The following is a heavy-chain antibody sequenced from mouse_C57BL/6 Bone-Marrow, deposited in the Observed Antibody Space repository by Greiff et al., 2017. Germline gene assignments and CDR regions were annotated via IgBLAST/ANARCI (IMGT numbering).Heavy chain of an antibody. J-gene: IGHJ4*01. V-gene: IGHV5-15*01. Sequence: EVQLQESGGGLVQPGGSLKLSCAASGFTFSDYGMAWVRQAPRKGPEWVAFISNLAYSIYYADTVTGRFTISRENAKNTLYLKMSSLRSEDTAMYYCARDYYGSSLYAMDYWGQGTSVTVSS. CDR3: ARDYYGSSLYAMDY. CDR1: GFTFSDYG. CDR2: ISNLAYSI. D-gene: IGHD1-1*01.